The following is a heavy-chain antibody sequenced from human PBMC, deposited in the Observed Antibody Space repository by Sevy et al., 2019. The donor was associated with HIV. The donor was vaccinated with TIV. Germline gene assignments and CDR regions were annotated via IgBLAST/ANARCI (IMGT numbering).Heavy chain of an antibody. D-gene: IGHD2-21*02. CDR3: ARDLGGYGGNSIDY. CDR2: ISVDNGNT. Sequence: ASVKVSCKASGYTFTSYGISWVRQAPGQGLEWMGWISVDNGNTNYAQTLQGRVTLTTDTSTSTGYMELRSLRSDDTAVYYCARDLGGYGGNSIDYWGQGTLVTVSS. CDR1: GYTFTSYG. J-gene: IGHJ4*02. V-gene: IGHV1-18*01.